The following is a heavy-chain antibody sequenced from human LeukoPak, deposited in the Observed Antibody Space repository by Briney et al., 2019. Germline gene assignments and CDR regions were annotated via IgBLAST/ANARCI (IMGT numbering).Heavy chain of an antibody. CDR1: GFTFSSYS. D-gene: IGHD5-24*01. CDR2: IKQDGSEK. Sequence: GGSLRLSCAASGFTFSSYSMSWVRQAPGKGLEWVANIKQDGSEKYYVDSVKGRFTISRDNAKNSLYLQMNSLRAEGTAVYYCARTSEMATIHYYFDYWGQGTLVTVSS. CDR3: ARTSEMATIHYYFDY. J-gene: IGHJ4*02. V-gene: IGHV3-7*01.